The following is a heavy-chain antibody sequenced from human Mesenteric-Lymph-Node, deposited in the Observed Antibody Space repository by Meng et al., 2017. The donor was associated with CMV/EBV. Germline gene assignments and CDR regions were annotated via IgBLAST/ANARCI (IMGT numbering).Heavy chain of an antibody. J-gene: IGHJ4*02. CDR3: VRDYVWAFDY. D-gene: IGHD3-16*01. CDR1: GFTLSSYA. V-gene: IGHV3-23*01. Sequence: GGSLRLSCAASGFTLSSYAMSWVRQAPGKGLEWVSTISGSGGSTYYADSVKGRFTISRDNAKNSLDLQMSSLRAEDTAVYYCVRDYVWAFDYWGQGILVTVSS. CDR2: ISGSGGST.